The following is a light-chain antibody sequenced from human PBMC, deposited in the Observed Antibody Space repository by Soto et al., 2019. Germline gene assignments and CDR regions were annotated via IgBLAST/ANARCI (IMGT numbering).Light chain of an antibody. Sequence: DIQMAQSPSSLSASVGDRVTITCRASQTINSYLNWYQQKPGKAPTLLIYSASNLQSGVPSRFSGSGSGTDFTLTISSVQPEDFATYYCQQSSSAPPTFGQGTKVDIK. CDR1: QTINSY. CDR3: QQSSSAPPT. J-gene: IGKJ1*01. CDR2: SAS. V-gene: IGKV1-39*01.